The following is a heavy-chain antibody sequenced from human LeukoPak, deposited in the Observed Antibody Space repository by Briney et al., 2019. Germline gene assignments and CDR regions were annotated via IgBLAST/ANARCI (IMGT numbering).Heavy chain of an antibody. CDR3: ATGSDCGGISNCNGRPGWFDS. D-gene: IGHD2-21*01. J-gene: IGHJ5*01. Sequence: GGSLRLSCAASGFTFSDYYMTWIRQAPGKGLEWLSYITSSGYTNYADSVKGRFTISRDNAKNSLYLQMNSLGVEDTAVYFCATGSDCGGISNCNGRPGWFDSWGQGAPVTVSS. CDR1: GFTFSDYY. V-gene: IGHV3-11*05. CDR2: ITSSGYT.